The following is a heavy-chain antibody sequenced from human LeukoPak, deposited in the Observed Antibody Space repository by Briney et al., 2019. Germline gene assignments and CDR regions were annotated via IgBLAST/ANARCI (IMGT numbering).Heavy chain of an antibody. J-gene: IGHJ3*02. V-gene: IGHV1-2*02. CDR3: ARRRDERGYKDIFDI. D-gene: IGHD5-18*01. CDR1: GYSFIDYY. CDR2: INPNRGGP. Sequence: ASVKVSCKASGYSFIDYYIHWVRQAPGQGLEWLGWINPNRGGPNYAQKFEGRVTMTRDTSISTAYLQWSSLKASDTAMYYCARRRDERGYKDIFDIWGQGTMVTVSS.